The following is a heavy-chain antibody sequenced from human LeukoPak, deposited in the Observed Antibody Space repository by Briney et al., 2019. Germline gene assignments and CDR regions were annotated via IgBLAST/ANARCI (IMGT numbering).Heavy chain of an antibody. CDR2: IRYDGSNK. J-gene: IGHJ4*02. D-gene: IGHD4-11*01. CDR1: GFSFSNYG. CDR3: ARGGNYRFFDY. V-gene: IGHV3-30*02. Sequence: GGSLRLSCAASGFSFSNYGLHWVRQPAGKGLEWVAFIRYDGSNKYYTDSVKGRFTISRDNSKNTLYLQMNSLRVEDTAMYYCARGGNYRFFDYWGQGTLVTVSS.